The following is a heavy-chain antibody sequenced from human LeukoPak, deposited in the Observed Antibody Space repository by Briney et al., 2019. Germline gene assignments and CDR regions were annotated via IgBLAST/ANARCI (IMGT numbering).Heavy chain of an antibody. D-gene: IGHD6-19*01. V-gene: IGHV3-20*01. CDR1: GFTFSDYY. CDR3: ARVLYSSGWLDAFDI. J-gene: IGHJ3*02. Sequence: GGSLRLSCAASGFTFSDYYMSWIRQAPGKGLEWVSGINWNGGSTGYADSVKGRFTISRDNAKNSLYLQMNSLRAEDTALYHCARVLYSSGWLDAFDIWGQGTMVTVSS. CDR2: INWNGGST.